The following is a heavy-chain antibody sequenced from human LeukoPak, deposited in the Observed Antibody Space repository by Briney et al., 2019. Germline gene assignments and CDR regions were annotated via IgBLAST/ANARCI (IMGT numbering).Heavy chain of an antibody. Sequence: ASVQVSCKASDGTFSSYALSWVRQAPGQGLEWMARIIPIVDITNYAQKFQGRVTITADKSTGTAYMELSSLRSEDTAVYYCAKGGRELCFDYWGQGTLVTVSS. J-gene: IGHJ4*02. V-gene: IGHV1-69*04. CDR3: AKGGRELCFDY. CDR1: DGTFSSYA. D-gene: IGHD1-26*01. CDR2: IIPIVDIT.